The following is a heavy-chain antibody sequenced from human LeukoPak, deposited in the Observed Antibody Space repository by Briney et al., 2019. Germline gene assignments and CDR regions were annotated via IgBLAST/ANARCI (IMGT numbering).Heavy chain of an antibody. CDR3: ARDQGGYDILTGTHTPYYFDY. D-gene: IGHD3-9*01. CDR2: ISSSSSYI. Sequence: GGSLRLSCAASGFTFGSYAMNWVRQAPGKGLEWVSSISSSSSYIYYADSVKGRFTISRDNAKNSLYLQMNSLRAEDTAVYYCARDQGGYDILTGTHTPYYFDYWGQGTLVTVSS. V-gene: IGHV3-21*01. J-gene: IGHJ4*02. CDR1: GFTFGSYA.